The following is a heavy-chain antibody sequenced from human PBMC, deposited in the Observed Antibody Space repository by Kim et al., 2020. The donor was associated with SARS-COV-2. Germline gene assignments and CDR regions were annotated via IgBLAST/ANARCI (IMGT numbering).Heavy chain of an antibody. CDR1: GFTFNTYA. CDR2: IWYDGSNK. Sequence: GGSLRLSCAASGFTFNTYAMHWVRQAPGKGLEWVAVIWYDGSNKYYADSVKGRFTISRDNSKNTLYLQMNSLRAEDTAMYYCAKAYLGVAGSVGDWGQGTLVTVSS. V-gene: IGHV3-33*06. CDR3: AKAYLGVAGSVGD. D-gene: IGHD6-19*01. J-gene: IGHJ4*02.